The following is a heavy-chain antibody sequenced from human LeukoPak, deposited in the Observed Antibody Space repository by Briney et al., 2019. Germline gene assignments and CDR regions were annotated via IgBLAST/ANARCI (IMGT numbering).Heavy chain of an antibody. J-gene: IGHJ4*02. CDR2: INSDGSSR. CDR3: ARDVAAPGGVYFDY. CDR1: GFTFSSRG. Sequence: GGSLRLSCAASGFTFSSRGMHWVRQAPGRGLVWISRINSDGSSRSYADSVKGRFTISRDNSKNTLYLQMNSLRAEDTAVYYCARDVAAPGGVYFDYWGQGTLVTVSS. V-gene: IGHV3-74*01. D-gene: IGHD3-16*01.